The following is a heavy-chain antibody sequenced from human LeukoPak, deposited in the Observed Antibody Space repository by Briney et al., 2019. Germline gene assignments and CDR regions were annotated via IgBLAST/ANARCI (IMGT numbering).Heavy chain of an antibody. Sequence: SETLSLTCTVSGGSISSGGYYWSWIRQPPGKGLEWIGYIYHRGSTYYNPSLKSRVTISVDTSKNQFSLKLSSVTAADTAVYYCARDLTGALFSFDYWGQGTLVTVSS. CDR3: ARDLTGALFSFDY. J-gene: IGHJ4*02. CDR1: GGSISSGGYY. CDR2: IYHRGST. V-gene: IGHV4-30-2*01. D-gene: IGHD7-27*01.